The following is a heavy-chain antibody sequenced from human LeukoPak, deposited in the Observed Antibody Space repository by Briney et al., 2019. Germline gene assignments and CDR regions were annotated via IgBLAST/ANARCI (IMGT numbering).Heavy chain of an antibody. Sequence: SSETLSLTCTVSGGSISSGSYYWNWIRQPAGKGLEWIGRIYTSGSTNYNPSLKSRVTISVDTSKNQFSLKLSSVTAADTAVYYCARDKKGSSSWHSGFDYWGQGTLVTVSS. J-gene: IGHJ4*02. CDR2: IYTSGST. D-gene: IGHD6-13*01. CDR3: ARDKKGSSSWHSGFDY. V-gene: IGHV4-61*02. CDR1: GGSISSGSYY.